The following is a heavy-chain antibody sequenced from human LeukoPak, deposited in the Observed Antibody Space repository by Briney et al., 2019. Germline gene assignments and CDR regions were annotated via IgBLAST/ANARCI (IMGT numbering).Heavy chain of an antibody. CDR1: GFTFSSYS. J-gene: IGHJ4*02. D-gene: IGHD6-13*01. CDR2: IWYDGSNK. CDR3: ARESFKQQLVRGYSGY. Sequence: GGSLRLSCAASGFTFSSYSMHWVRQAPGKGLEWVAVIWYDGSNKYYADSVKGRFTISRDNSKNTLYLQMNSLRAEDTAVYYCARESFKQQLVRGYSGYWGQGTLVTVSS. V-gene: IGHV3-33*01.